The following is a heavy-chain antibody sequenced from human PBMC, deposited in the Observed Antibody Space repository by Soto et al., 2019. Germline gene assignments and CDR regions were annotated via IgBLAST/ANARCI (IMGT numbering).Heavy chain of an antibody. CDR1: GFTFSKHW. V-gene: IGHV3-30-3*01. D-gene: IGHD6-6*01. Sequence: GGPLRLSCAASGFTFSKHWMHWVRQAPGKGLEWVAVISYDGSNKYYADSVKGRFTISRDNSKNTLYLQMNSLRAEDTAVYYCARAKSSIADFDYWGQGTLVTVSS. J-gene: IGHJ4*02. CDR3: ARAKSSIADFDY. CDR2: ISYDGSNK.